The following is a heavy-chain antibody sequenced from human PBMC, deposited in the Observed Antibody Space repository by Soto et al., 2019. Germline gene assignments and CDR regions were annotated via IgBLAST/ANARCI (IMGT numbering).Heavy chain of an antibody. CDR1: GGSISSYY. CDR3: ARVLLKVGATTDWFDP. Sequence: PSETLSLTCTVSGGSISSYYWSWIRQPPGKGLEWIGYIYYSGSTNYNPSLKSRVTISVDTSKNQFSLKLSSVTAADTAVYYCARVLLKVGATTDWFDPWGQGTLVTVSS. V-gene: IGHV4-59*01. D-gene: IGHD1-26*01. J-gene: IGHJ5*02. CDR2: IYYSGST.